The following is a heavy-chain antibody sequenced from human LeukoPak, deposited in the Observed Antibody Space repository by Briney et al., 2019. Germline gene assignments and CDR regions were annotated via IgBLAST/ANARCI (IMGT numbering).Heavy chain of an antibody. CDR2: IKQDGSEK. V-gene: IGHV3-7*01. D-gene: IGHD3-3*01. J-gene: IGHJ4*02. CDR1: GFTFSSYW. Sequence: GGSLRLSCAASGFTFSSYWMSWARQAPGKGLEWVANIKQDGSEKYYVDSVKGRFTISRDNAKNSLYLQMNSLRAEDTAVYYCARDDYDFWSGYYTGDYWGQGTLVTVSS. CDR3: ARDDYDFWSGYYTGDY.